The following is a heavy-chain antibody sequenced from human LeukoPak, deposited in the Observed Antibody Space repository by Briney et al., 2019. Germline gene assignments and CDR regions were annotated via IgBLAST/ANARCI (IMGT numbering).Heavy chain of an antibody. CDR1: GFSLSTSGVG. V-gene: IGHV2-5*01. Sequence: SGPTLVKPTQTLTLTCTFSGFSLSTSGVGVGWIRQPPGKALEWLALIYWNDDKRYSPSLKSRLTITKDTSKNQVVLTMTNMDPVDTATYYCAHSSYDFWSGYVSMSLLGTRNYYYYYYMDVWGKGTTVTVSS. CDR3: AHSSYDFWSGYVSMSLLGTRNYYYYYYMDV. CDR2: IYWNDDK. D-gene: IGHD3-3*01. J-gene: IGHJ6*03.